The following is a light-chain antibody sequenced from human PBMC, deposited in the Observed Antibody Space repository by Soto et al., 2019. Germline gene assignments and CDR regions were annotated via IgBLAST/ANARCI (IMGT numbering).Light chain of an antibody. CDR2: GAS. J-gene: IGKJ2*01. V-gene: IGKV3-15*01. CDR1: QRISSN. Sequence: EIVMTQSPATLSVSPGERATLSCRASQRISSNLAWYQQKPGQAPRLLIYGASTRATGIPARFSGSGSGTEFTLTISSLQSEDFAVYYCQHYNDWPMYTFGQGTKLEIK. CDR3: QHYNDWPMYT.